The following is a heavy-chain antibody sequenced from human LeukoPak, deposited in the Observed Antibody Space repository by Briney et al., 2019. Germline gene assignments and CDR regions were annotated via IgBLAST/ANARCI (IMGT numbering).Heavy chain of an antibody. D-gene: IGHD3-22*01. V-gene: IGHV1-18*01. Sequence: ASVKVSCKASGYTFTSYGISWVRQAPGQGLEWMGWISAYNGNTNYAQKLQGRVTMTTDTSTSTAYMELRSLRSDDTAVYYCARGPKAYYFDSSGYVFDYWGQGTLVTVSS. CDR2: ISAYNGNT. CDR1: GYTFTSYG. J-gene: IGHJ4*02. CDR3: ARGPKAYYFDSSGYVFDY.